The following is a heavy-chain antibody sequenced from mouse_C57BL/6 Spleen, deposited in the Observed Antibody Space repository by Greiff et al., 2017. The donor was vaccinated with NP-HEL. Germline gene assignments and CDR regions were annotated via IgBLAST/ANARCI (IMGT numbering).Heavy chain of an antibody. J-gene: IGHJ2*01. D-gene: IGHD1-1*01. V-gene: IGHV1-55*01. Sequence: QVQLQQPGAELVKPGASVKMSCKASGYTFTSYWITWVKQRPGQGLEWIGDIYPGSGSTNYNEKFKSKATLTVDTSSSTAYMQLSSLPSEDSAVYYCAIGVTTVVAEVDYWGQGTTLTVSS. CDR2: IYPGSGST. CDR1: GYTFTSYW. CDR3: AIGVTTVVAEVDY.